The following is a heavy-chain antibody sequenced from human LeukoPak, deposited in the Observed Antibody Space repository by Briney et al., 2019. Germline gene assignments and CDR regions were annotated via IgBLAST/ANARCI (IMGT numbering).Heavy chain of an antibody. CDR2: ITWNSGSV. Sequence: GGSLRLSCAAAGFTFSSYAMSWVRQAPGKGLEWVSGITWNSGSVGYADSVKGRFTISRDNAKNSLYLQMNSLRAEDTAVYYCARESGFRGDAFDIWGQGTMVTVSS. V-gene: IGHV3-21*01. D-gene: IGHD3-10*01. CDR1: GFTFSSYA. CDR3: ARESGFRGDAFDI. J-gene: IGHJ3*02.